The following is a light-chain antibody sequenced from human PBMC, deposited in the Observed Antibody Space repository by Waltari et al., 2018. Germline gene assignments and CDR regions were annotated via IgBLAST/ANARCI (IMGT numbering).Light chain of an antibody. CDR1: GSNIGAGYD. Sequence: QSVLTQPPSVSGAPGQRVTISCTGSGSNIGAGYDVHWYQQLPRAAPKLLISGRSSRPLGVPDRFFGSTSGTSASLVITGLQAEDEADYYCQSYDTSLSVVFGGGTKLTVL. J-gene: IGLJ3*02. CDR2: GRS. V-gene: IGLV1-40*01. CDR3: QSYDTSLSVV.